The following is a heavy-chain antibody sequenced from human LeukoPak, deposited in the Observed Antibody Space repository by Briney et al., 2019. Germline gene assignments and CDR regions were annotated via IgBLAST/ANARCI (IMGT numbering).Heavy chain of an antibody. Sequence: ASVKVSCKASGYTFTGYYMHWVRQAPGQGLEWMGILNPSSGSTNYAQKFQGRVTMTRDTSTRTVYMELSSLRSEDTAVYYCARPLSGSDSGYFQHWGQGTLVTVSS. CDR3: ARPLSGSDSGYFQH. D-gene: IGHD1-26*01. V-gene: IGHV1-46*01. CDR1: GYTFTGYY. CDR2: LNPSSGST. J-gene: IGHJ1*01.